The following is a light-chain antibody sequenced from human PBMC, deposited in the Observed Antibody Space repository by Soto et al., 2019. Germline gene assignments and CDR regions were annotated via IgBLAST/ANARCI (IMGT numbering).Light chain of an antibody. V-gene: IGLV2-23*02. J-gene: IGLJ2*01. CDR1: SSDVGSYNL. CDR3: CSYAGSSTVL. Sequence: QSALTQPASVSGSPGQSITISCTGTSSDVGSYNLVSWYQQHPGKAPKLMIYEVSKRPSGVSNLFSGSKSGNTASLTISGLQAEDEADYSCCSYAGSSTVLFGGGTTVTVL. CDR2: EVS.